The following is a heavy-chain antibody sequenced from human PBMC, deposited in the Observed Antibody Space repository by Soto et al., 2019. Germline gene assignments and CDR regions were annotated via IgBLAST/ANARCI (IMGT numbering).Heavy chain of an antibody. J-gene: IGHJ3*02. CDR3: ASHSDNDAFNEFHS. CDR1: GGSVSSFC. V-gene: IGHV4-59*08. Sequence: PSETLSLTCYVSGGSVSSFCWTWIRQAPGKGLESIAYVCCSGSTNYNPSLQSRVAISLDTSKNQFSLRLTSVTAADTAVYYCASHSDNDAFNEFHSWGQGIRVSVAS. D-gene: IGHD5-12*01. CDR2: VCCSGST.